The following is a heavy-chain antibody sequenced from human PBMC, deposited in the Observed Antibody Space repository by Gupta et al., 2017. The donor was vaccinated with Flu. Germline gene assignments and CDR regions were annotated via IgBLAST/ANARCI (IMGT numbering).Heavy chain of an antibody. CDR2: IYGGGTT. J-gene: IGHJ5*02. Sequence: EVQLVESGGGLIQPGGSLRISCEVSGFSVNDNYMNWVRQAPGKGLEWLSVIYGGGTTQYAESVRGRFTISRDDSKNTVDLHMHSLRAEDTAFYYCARDAGGRKRGFDAWGQGTLITVSS. CDR1: GFSVNDNY. V-gene: IGHV3-53*01. CDR3: ARDAGGRKRGFDA. D-gene: IGHD4-23*01.